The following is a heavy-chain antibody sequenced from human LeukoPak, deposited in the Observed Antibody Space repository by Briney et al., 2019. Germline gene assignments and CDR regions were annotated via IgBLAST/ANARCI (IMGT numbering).Heavy chain of an antibody. V-gene: IGHV4-38-2*01. J-gene: IGHJ4*02. CDR1: GYSLSSGYY. CDR3: ASQYYDFWSGYYYFDY. CDR2: IYHSGST. D-gene: IGHD3-3*01. Sequence: SETLSLTCAVSGYSLSSGYYWGWIRQPPGKGLEWIGSIYHSGSTYYNPSHKSRVTISVDTSKNQFSLKLSSVTAADTAVYYCASQYYDFWSGYYYFDYWGQGTLVTVSS.